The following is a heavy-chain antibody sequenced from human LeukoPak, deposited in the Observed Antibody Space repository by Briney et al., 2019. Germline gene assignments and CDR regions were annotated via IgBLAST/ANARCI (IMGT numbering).Heavy chain of an antibody. CDR3: ARGGKLVRGNYYYYGMDV. V-gene: IGHV1-8*01. Sequence: GASVKVSCKASGYTFTSYDINWVRQATGQGLEWMGWMNPNSGNTGYAQKFRGRVTMTRNTSISTAYMELSSLRSEDTAVYYCARGGKLVRGNYYYYGMDVWGQGTTVTVSS. CDR2: MNPNSGNT. D-gene: IGHD6-13*01. J-gene: IGHJ6*02. CDR1: GYTFTSYD.